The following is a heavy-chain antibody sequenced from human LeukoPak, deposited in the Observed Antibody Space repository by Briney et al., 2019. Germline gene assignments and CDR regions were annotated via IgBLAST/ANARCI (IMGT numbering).Heavy chain of an antibody. CDR1: GFTFSPYA. CDR2: ISYDGSNK. CDR3: AITSRDSGLRGGQRGAFDI. J-gene: IGHJ3*02. Sequence: GKSLRLSCAASGFTFSPYAIHWVRQAPGKGLEWVAIISYDGSNKYYTDSVRGRFTISRDSSKNTLYLQLNSLRPEDPALYYCAITSRDSGLRGGQRGAFDIWGQGTMVTVSS. V-gene: IGHV3-30-3*01. D-gene: IGHD4-17*01.